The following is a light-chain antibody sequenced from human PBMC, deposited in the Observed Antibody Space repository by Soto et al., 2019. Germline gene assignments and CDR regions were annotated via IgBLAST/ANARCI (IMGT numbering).Light chain of an antibody. J-gene: IGKJ5*01. V-gene: IGKV1-33*01. Sequence: DIQMTQSPSTLSASVGDRVTITCRASQSITTWLAWYQQKPAKAPKLLIYDASNLEAGVPSRFRGSGSGTDFTFTISRLQPEDIATYYCQQYENLPTFGQGTRLEIK. CDR2: DAS. CDR1: QSITTW. CDR3: QQYENLPT.